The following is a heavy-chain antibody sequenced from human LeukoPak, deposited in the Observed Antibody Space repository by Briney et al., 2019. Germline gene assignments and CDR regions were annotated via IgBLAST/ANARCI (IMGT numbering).Heavy chain of an antibody. CDR2: ISYVGSNK. CDR1: GFTFSSYA. J-gene: IGHJ4*02. V-gene: IGHV3-30-3*01. D-gene: IGHD1-26*01. CDR3: ARVGDSGSYSVYFDY. Sequence: GGSLRLSCAASGFTFSSYAMHWVRQAPGKGLEWVAVISYVGSNKYYADSVKGRFTISRDNSKNTLYLQMNSLRAEDTAVYYCARVGDSGSYSVYFDYWGQGTLVTVSS.